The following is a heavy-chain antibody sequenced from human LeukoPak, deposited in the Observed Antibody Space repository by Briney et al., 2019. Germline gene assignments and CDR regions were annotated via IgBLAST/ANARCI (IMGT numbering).Heavy chain of an antibody. CDR2: ISSSSSYI. J-gene: IGHJ4*02. V-gene: IGHV3-21*01. CDR3: ARDRSSSWYYFDY. D-gene: IGHD6-13*01. CDR1: GFTFSSCW. Sequence: GGSLRLSCAASGFTFSSCWMSWVRQAPGKGLEWVSSISSSSSYIYYADSVKGRFTISRDNAKNSLYLQMNSLRAEDTAVYYCARDRSSSWYYFDYWGQGTLVTVSS.